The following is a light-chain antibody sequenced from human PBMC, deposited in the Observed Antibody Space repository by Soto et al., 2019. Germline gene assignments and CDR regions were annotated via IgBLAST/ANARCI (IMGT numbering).Light chain of an antibody. V-gene: IGKV1-33*01. CDR3: HQQYNRPSSS. CDR2: DAS. Sequence: DIHMTQSPSSLSASVGDRITITCQASQDINNYLNWYQQKPGKAPKLLIYDASSLETGVPSRFSGSGSGTEFDFTISSLRPEDFAFYYCHQQYNRPSSSFGHGTKVEIK. J-gene: IGKJ3*01. CDR1: QDINNY.